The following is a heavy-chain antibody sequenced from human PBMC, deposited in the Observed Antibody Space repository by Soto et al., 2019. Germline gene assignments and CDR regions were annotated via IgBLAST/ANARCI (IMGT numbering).Heavy chain of an antibody. CDR1: GGSISSGGYY. J-gene: IGHJ3*02. CDR3: ARGDIVVVPAASDAFDI. D-gene: IGHD2-2*01. Sequence: SETLSLTCAVSGGSISSGGYYWSWIRQHPGKGLEWIGYIYYSGSTYYNPSLKSRVTISVDTSKNQFSLKLSSVTAADTAAYYCARGDIVVVPAASDAFDIWGQGTMVTVSS. V-gene: IGHV4-31*11. CDR2: IYYSGST.